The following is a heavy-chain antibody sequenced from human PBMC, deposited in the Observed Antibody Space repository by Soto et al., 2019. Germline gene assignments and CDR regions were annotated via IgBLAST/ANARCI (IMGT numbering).Heavy chain of an antibody. J-gene: IGHJ4*02. V-gene: IGHV4-4*02. CDR1: GDSISSSVW. CDR2: VFHTGDT. Sequence: SETLSLTCAVSGDSISSSVWWTWVRQPPGKGLEWIGEVFHTGDTYSIPSLRSRVAMSVDKSTNEFSLKVTSVTAADTAIYYCARKAWVRFDYWGQGALVTVSS. D-gene: IGHD7-27*01. CDR3: ARKAWVRFDY.